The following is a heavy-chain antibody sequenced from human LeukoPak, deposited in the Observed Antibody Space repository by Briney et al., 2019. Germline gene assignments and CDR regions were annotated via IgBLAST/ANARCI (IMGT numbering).Heavy chain of an antibody. J-gene: IGHJ4*02. CDR3: ARKGRDGLDY. Sequence: PGGSLRLSCAASGFTFSTYEMNWVRQAPGKGLEWVSSISSSSSYIYYADSVKGRFTISRDNAKNSLYLQMNSLRAEDTAVYYCARKGRDGLDYWGQGTLVTVSS. CDR1: GFTFSTYE. D-gene: IGHD5-24*01. V-gene: IGHV3-21*01. CDR2: ISSSSSYI.